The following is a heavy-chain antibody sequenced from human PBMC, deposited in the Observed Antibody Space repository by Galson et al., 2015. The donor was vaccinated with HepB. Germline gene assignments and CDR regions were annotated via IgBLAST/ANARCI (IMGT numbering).Heavy chain of an antibody. CDR2: VSASSTYT. D-gene: IGHD3-10*01. J-gene: IGHJ5*01. CDR1: EFTFSDYY. V-gene: IGHV3-11*06. CDR3: ARVRTTLVREVITNNWFDS. Sequence: SLRLSCAASEFTFSDYYMSWIRQAPGKGLEWVSYVSASSTYTIYADSVKGRFTISRDNAKNSLYLQMNSLRAEDTAVYYCARVRTTLVREVITNNWFDSWGQGTLVTVSS.